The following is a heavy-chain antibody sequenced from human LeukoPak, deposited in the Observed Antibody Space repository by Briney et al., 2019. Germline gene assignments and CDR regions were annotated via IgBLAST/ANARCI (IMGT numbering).Heavy chain of an antibody. Sequence: ASVKVSCKASGYTFTSYGISWVRQAPGQGLEWMGWISAYNGNTNYAQKLQGRVTMTTDTSTSTAYMELRSLRSDDTAVYYCARDFANRRRSWELPKPLDYWGQGTLVTVSS. CDR2: ISAYNGNT. V-gene: IGHV1-18*01. CDR1: GYTFTSYG. D-gene: IGHD1-26*01. CDR3: ARDFANRRRSWELPKPLDY. J-gene: IGHJ4*02.